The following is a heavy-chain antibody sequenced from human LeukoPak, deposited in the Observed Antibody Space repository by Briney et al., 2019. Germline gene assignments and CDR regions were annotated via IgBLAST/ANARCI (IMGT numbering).Heavy chain of an antibody. V-gene: IGHV3-33*01. CDR1: GVTFSTYA. D-gene: IGHD2-15*01. J-gene: IGHJ4*02. CDR3: ARSQYCSGGSCYRLGDY. CDR2: IWHDGSNK. Sequence: VGSLRLSCAASGVTFSTYAMHWGREAPGKGLEWVAVIWHDGSNKYYADSVKGRFTISRDNSKNTLYLQMDSLRAEDTAVYYCARSQYCSGGSCYRLGDYWGQGTLVTVSS.